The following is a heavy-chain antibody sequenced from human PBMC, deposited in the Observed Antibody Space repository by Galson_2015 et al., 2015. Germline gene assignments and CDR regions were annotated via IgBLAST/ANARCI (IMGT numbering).Heavy chain of an antibody. Sequence: VKVSCKASGYTLTNYFIQWVRQAPGQGLEWVGAINPSGAATFYAQKLQGRVTMTRDTPTSTVYVELSSLGSEDTAVYYCAREHGGTYYFDYWGLGTLVTVSS. CDR2: INPSGAAT. CDR1: GYTLTNYF. CDR3: AREHGGTYYFDY. D-gene: IGHD3-10*01. J-gene: IGHJ4*02. V-gene: IGHV1-46*04.